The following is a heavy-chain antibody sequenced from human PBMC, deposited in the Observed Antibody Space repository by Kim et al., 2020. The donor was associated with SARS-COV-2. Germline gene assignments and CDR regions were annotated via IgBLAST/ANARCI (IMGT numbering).Heavy chain of an antibody. D-gene: IGHD2-2*01. CDR2: IYSGGST. J-gene: IGHJ6*02. CDR3: AREGCSSTSCYGGMDV. V-gene: IGHV3-53*01. Sequence: GGSLRLSCAASGFTVSSNYMSWVRQAPGKGLEWVSVIYSGGSTYYADSVKGRFTISRDNSKNTLYLQMNSLRAEDTAVYYCAREGCSSTSCYGGMDVWGQGTTVTVSS. CDR1: GFTVSSNY.